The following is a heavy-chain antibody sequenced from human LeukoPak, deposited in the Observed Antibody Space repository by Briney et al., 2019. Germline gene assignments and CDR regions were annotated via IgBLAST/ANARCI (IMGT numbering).Heavy chain of an antibody. CDR2: IYSGGST. V-gene: IGHV3-66*01. J-gene: IGHJ5*01. Sequence: GGSLRLSCAASGFTVGSNYMSWARQAPGKGLEWVSVIYSGGSTYYADSVKGRFTISRDNSKNTLYLQMNSLRAEDAPVYYCARTTTVTDSWGQGTLVTVSS. D-gene: IGHD4-17*01. CDR3: ARTTTVTDS. CDR1: GFTVGSNY.